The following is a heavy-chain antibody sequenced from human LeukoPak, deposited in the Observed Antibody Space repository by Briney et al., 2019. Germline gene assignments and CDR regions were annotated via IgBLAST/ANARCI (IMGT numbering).Heavy chain of an antibody. CDR2: ITNKANNYAT. CDR1: GFTFSDSG. J-gene: IGHJ5*02. CDR3: TGQVSGSGSPNWFDP. V-gene: IGHV3-73*01. D-gene: IGHD3-10*01. Sequence: GGSLKLSCAASGFTFSDSGIHWVCQASGKGLEWLGRITNKANNYATVYAASVKGRFTISRDDSKNTAYLQMNSLKTEDAAVYYCTGQVSGSGSPNWFDPWGQGTLVTVSS.